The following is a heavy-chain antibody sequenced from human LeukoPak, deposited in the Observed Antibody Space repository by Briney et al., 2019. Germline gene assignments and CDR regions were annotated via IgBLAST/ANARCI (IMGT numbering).Heavy chain of an antibody. J-gene: IGHJ4*02. CDR2: IYYSGST. CDR1: GDSISSYY. D-gene: IGHD3-9*01. CDR3: ARGGYDILTGYYAFDY. Sequence: SETLSLTCTVSGDSISSYYWSWIRQPPGKGLEWIGYIYYSGSTNYNPSLKSRATISVDTSKNQFSLKLSSVTAADTAVYYCARGGYDILTGYYAFDYWGQGTLVTVSS. V-gene: IGHV4-59*01.